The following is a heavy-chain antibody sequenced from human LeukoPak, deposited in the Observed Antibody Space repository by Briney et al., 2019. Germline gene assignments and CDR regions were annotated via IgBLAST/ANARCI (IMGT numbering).Heavy chain of an antibody. CDR1: GGSFSGYY. J-gene: IGHJ4*02. Sequence: SETLSLTCAVYGGSFSGYYWSWIRQPPGKGLEWIGEINHSGSTNYNPSLKSRVTISVDTPKNQFSLKLSSVTAADTAVYYCARGGVDTAMVYNYWGQGTLVTVSS. D-gene: IGHD5-18*01. CDR2: INHSGST. V-gene: IGHV4-34*01. CDR3: ARGGVDTAMVYNY.